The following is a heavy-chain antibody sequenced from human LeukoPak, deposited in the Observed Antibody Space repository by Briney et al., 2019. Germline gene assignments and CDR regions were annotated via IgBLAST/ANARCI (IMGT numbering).Heavy chain of an antibody. CDR1: GYSISSGYY. J-gene: IGHJ5*02. D-gene: IGHD6-13*01. V-gene: IGHV4-38-2*02. CDR2: IYHSGST. Sequence: PSETLSLTCTVSGYSISSGYYWGWIRQPPGKGLEWIGSIYHSGSTNYNPSLKSRVTISVDKSKNQFSLKLSSVTAADTAVYYCARFKGGSQSSRFDPWGQGTLVTVSS. CDR3: ARFKGGSQSSRFDP.